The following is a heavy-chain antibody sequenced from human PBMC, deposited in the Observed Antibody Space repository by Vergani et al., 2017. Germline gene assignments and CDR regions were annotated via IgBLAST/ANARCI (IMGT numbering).Heavy chain of an antibody. CDR3: AKSGIVVVIEGGFDY. CDR1: GFTFDDYA. CDR2: ISWNSGSI. V-gene: IGHV3-9*01. Sequence: EVQLVESGGGLVQPGRSLRLSCAASGFTFDDYAMHWVRQAPGKGLEWVSGISWNSGSIGYADSVKGRFTISRDNAKNSLYLQMNSLRTEDTALYYCAKSGIVVVIEGGFDYWGQGTLVTVSS. J-gene: IGHJ4*02. D-gene: IGHD3-22*01.